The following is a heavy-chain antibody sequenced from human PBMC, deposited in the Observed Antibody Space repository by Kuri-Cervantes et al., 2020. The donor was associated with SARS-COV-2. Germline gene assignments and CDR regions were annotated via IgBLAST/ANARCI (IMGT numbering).Heavy chain of an antibody. J-gene: IGHJ5*02. V-gene: IGHV4-38-2*01. D-gene: IGHD2-15*01. CDR3: AGIVVQNNWFDP. CDR2: IYYSGST. Sequence: ESLKIFCAVSGYSISSGYYWGWIRQPPGKGLEWIGYIYYSGSTYYNPSLKSRVTISVDTSKNQFSLKLSSVTAADTAVYYCAGIVVQNNWFDPWGQGTLVTVSS. CDR1: GYSISSGYY.